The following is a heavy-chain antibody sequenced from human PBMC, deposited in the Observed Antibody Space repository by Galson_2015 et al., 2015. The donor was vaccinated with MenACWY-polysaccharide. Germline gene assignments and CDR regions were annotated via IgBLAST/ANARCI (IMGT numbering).Heavy chain of an antibody. D-gene: IGHD6-13*01. CDR1: GFTFSNYA. CDR2: IWHGGDHK. Sequence: SLRLSCAASGFTFSNYAMHWVRQAPGKGLEWVAVIWHGGDHKYYAESVKGRFSISRDNSKNTLYLQMNSLRVEDMAVYFCARDISSKWYDYWGQGTLVTVSS. CDR3: ARDISSKWYDY. V-gene: IGHV3-33*08. J-gene: IGHJ4*02.